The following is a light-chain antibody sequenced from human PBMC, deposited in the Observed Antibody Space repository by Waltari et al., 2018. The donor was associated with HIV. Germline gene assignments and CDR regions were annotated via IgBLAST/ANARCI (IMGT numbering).Light chain of an antibody. Sequence: QSVLTHPPSASGTPGQRVTISCSGCSSHIGRNYAYWYKQHHGPGPKVLIHRNSQRPSGVPDRFSGSKSGTSASLAISGLRSEDEADYYCAVWNDSLSGYVFGTGTKVTV. V-gene: IGLV1-47*01. J-gene: IGLJ1*01. CDR1: SSHIGRNY. CDR3: AVWNDSLSGYV. CDR2: RNS.